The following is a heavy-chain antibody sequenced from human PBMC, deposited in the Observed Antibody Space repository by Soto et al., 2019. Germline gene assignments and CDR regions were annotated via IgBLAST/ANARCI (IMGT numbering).Heavy chain of an antibody. V-gene: IGHV1-69*13. Sequence: SVKVSCKASGGTFSSYAISWVRQAPGQGLEWMGGIIPIFGTANYAQKFQGRVTITADESTSTAYMELSSLRSEDTAVYYCFRENYFSYHGMDVWGQGTTVTVSS. J-gene: IGHJ6*02. D-gene: IGHD1-26*01. CDR2: IIPIFGTA. CDR3: FRENYFSYHGMDV. CDR1: GGTFSSYA.